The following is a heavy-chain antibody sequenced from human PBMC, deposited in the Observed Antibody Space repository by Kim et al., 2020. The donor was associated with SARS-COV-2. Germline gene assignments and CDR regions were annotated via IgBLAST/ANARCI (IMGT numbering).Heavy chain of an antibody. D-gene: IGHD3-10*01. J-gene: IGHJ5*02. CDR1: GFVFSDYG. Sequence: GGSLRLSCAASGFVFSDYGMHWVRQAPGKGPEWVAVASHDGSRKYYADSVRGRFTISRDNSLQILYLQMNSVRPADTALYFCARDSALSGSFLDPWGQGT. V-gene: IGHV3-30*03. CDR2: ASHDGSRK. CDR3: ARDSALSGSFLDP.